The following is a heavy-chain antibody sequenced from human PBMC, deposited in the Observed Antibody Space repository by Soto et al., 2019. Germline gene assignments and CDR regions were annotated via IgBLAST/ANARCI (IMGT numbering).Heavy chain of an antibody. CDR3: ARDPLRYFDWLLYPKDAFDI. V-gene: IGHV1-46*01. CDR2: INPSGGST. CDR1: GYTFTSYY. J-gene: IGHJ3*02. Sequence: ASVKVSCKASGYTFTSYYMHWVRQAPGQGLEWMGIINPSGGSTSYAQKFQGRVTMTRDTSTSTVYMELSSLRSEDTAVYYCARDPLRYFDWLLYPKDAFDIWGQGTMVTVSS. D-gene: IGHD3-9*01.